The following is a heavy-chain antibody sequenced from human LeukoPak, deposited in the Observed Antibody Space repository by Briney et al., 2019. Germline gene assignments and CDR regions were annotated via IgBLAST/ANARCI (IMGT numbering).Heavy chain of an antibody. J-gene: IGHJ6*02. CDR2: IYHSGST. CDR1: GGSISSSNW. V-gene: IGHV4-4*02. CDR3: ARGSRYSSGWYPYYYYYGMDV. D-gene: IGHD6-19*01. Sequence: SGTLSLTCAVSGGSISSSNWWSWVRQPPGKGLEWIGEIYHSGSTNYNPSLKSRVTISVDTSKNQFSLKLSSVTAADTAVYYCARGSRYSSGWYPYYYYYGMDVWGQGTTVTVSS.